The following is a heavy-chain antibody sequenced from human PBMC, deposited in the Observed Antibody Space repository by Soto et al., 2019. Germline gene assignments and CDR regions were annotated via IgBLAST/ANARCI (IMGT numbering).Heavy chain of an antibody. CDR1: GFTFSSYA. Sequence: EVQLLESGGGLVQPGGSLRLSCAASGFTFSSYAMSWVRQAPGKGLEWVSAISGSGGSTYYADSVKGRFTLSRDNSKNPWYLQINSRRAEETAVYYCAKYVDIWELLWDSWGQGTLVTVSS. D-gene: IGHD1-26*01. CDR2: ISGSGGST. J-gene: IGHJ4*02. CDR3: AKYVDIWELLWDS. V-gene: IGHV3-23*01.